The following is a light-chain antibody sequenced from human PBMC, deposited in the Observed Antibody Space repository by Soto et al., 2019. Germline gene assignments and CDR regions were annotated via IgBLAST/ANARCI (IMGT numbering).Light chain of an antibody. CDR3: EEWDETRTGYV. V-gene: IGLV1-44*01. CDR1: SSNIGTNA. CDR2: NNN. Sequence: QSALAQPPSASGTPGQRVTISCSGGSSNIGTNAVNWYQQLPGTAPKLLIYNNNQRPSGVPDRFSGSKSGTSASLAIRGLQSEEEADFSCEEWDETRTGYVLGTGPKVT. J-gene: IGLJ1*01.